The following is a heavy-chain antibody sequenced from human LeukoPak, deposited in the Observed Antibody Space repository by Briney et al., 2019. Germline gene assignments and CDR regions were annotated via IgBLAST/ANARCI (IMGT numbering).Heavy chain of an antibody. J-gene: IGHJ5*02. D-gene: IGHD3-22*01. CDR3: ARNQGRSGYSDWFDP. CDR2: IYYNGNT. Sequence: SETLSLTCSVSGASVSNSNYYWTWIRQPPGKGLEWIGYIYYNGNTNYNPSLRSRVTISGDTSKNQFSLKFTSVTAADTAMYYCARNQGRSGYSDWFDPWGRGTLVTVSS. CDR1: GASVSNSNYY. V-gene: IGHV4-61*01.